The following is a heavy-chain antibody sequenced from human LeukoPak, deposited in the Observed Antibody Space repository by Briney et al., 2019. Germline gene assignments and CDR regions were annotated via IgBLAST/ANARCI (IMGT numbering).Heavy chain of an antibody. D-gene: IGHD1-26*01. CDR1: GFTFSSYA. Sequence: PGGSLRLSCAASGFTFSSYAMSWVRQAPGKGLECVLGISGSGGNTYYADSVKGRFTISRDNSKNTLYLQMNSLRAEDTAVYYCAETFRAPDFFSGGYFQHWGQGTLVTVSS. CDR3: AETFRAPDFFSGGYFQH. J-gene: IGHJ1*01. CDR2: ISGSGGNT. V-gene: IGHV3-23*01.